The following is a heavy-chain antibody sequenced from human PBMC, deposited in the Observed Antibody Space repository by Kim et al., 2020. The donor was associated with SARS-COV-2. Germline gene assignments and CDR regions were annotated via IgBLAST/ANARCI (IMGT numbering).Heavy chain of an antibody. CDR1: GYSFTDYN. D-gene: IGHD3-16*02. CDR2: INPNRGGT. CDR3: GRDGGYISG. V-gene: IGHV1-2*06. J-gene: IGHJ4*03. Sequence: ASVKVSCKASGYSFTDYNIHWVRRAPGQGLEWMGRINPNRGGTNYAQKFQDRVSMTRDTPISTAYMEMSRLTSNDTAVHLFGRDGGYISGWREGAPVPVS.